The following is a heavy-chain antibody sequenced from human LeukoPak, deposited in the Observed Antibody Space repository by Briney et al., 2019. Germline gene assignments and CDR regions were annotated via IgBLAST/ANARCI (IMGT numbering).Heavy chain of an antibody. CDR1: GGSISSYY. D-gene: IGHD2-21*01. J-gene: IGHJ4*02. V-gene: IGHV4-59*01. CDR2: IYYSGST. CDR3: AREFPYFDY. Sequence: SETLSLTCTVSGGSISSYYWSWIRQPPGKGLEWIGYIYYSGSTNYNPSLKSRVTISVDTSKNQFSLKLSSVTAADTAVYYCAREFPYFDYWGQGTLVTVSS.